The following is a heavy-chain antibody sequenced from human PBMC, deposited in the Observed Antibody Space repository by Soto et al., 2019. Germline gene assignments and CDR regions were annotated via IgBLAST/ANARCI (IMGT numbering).Heavy chain of an antibody. D-gene: IGHD3-3*01. CDR2: IYYSGST. J-gene: IGHJ5*02. Sequence: QLQLQESGPGLVKPSETLSLTCTVSGGSISSSSYYWGCIRQPPGKGLEWIGSIYYSGSTYYNPSIKRRVTISVDTSKNQFSLQLSSVTAEDTAVYYCARHQLRFLEWLNWFDPWGQGTLVTVSS. CDR1: GGSISSSSYY. CDR3: ARHQLRFLEWLNWFDP. V-gene: IGHV4-39*01.